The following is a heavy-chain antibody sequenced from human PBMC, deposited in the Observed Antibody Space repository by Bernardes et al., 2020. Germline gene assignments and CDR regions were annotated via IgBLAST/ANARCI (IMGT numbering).Heavy chain of an antibody. J-gene: IGHJ4*02. CDR2: IYHSGSP. V-gene: IGHV4-4*02. D-gene: IGHD3-3*01. CDR3: AREVWSGYPPDY. CDR1: GGSISSRNW. Sequence: SETLSLTCAVSGGSISSRNWWSWVRQPPGKGLEWIGEIYHSGSPNYNPSLKSRVTISMDKSNNQFSLKLRSVTAADTAVYYCAREVWSGYPPDYWGQGTLVTVSS.